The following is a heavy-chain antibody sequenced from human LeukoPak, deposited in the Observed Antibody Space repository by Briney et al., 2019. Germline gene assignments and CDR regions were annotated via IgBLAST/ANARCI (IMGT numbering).Heavy chain of an antibody. J-gene: IGHJ4*02. V-gene: IGHV3-33*06. CDR1: GFTFNSYG. CDR2: IWSDGTEK. CDR3: AKDIEREFDYTNSLDY. D-gene: IGHD4-11*01. Sequence: GGSLRLSCAASGFTFNSYGMHWVRQAPGKGLEWVAVIWSDGTEKYYADSVKGRFAISRDDSNKMVYPQMNSLRVEDTAVYYCAKDIEREFDYTNSLDYWGQGTLVTVSS.